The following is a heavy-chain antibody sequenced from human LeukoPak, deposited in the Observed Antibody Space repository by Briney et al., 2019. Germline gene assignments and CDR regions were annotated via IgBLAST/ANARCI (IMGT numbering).Heavy chain of an antibody. Sequence: QTGGSLRLSCAASGFTFSSYAMTWVRQAPGKGLEWVSVTSTSGGNTYYADSVKGRFTVSRDNSKNTLYLQMNSLRAEDTAVYYCAKGVSSFDYWGQGTLVTVSS. J-gene: IGHJ4*02. V-gene: IGHV3-23*01. CDR3: AKGVSSFDY. D-gene: IGHD4-11*01. CDR2: TSTSGGNT. CDR1: GFTFSSYA.